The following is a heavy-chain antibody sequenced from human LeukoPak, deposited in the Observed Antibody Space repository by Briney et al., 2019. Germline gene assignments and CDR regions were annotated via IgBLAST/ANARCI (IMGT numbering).Heavy chain of an antibody. J-gene: IGHJ3*02. CDR2: IFYIGRT. D-gene: IGHD4-17*01. Sequence: PSEPLSLPCAVSADSFSSHDWTWIRQPPGKGLEWIGYIFYIGRTKYNPSLKSRLTISIDTSKNQFSLKLSSVTAADTAAYYCARDLVRVTKGFDIWGQGTMVSLSS. CDR3: ARDLVRVTKGFDI. CDR1: ADSFSSHD. V-gene: IGHV4-59*11.